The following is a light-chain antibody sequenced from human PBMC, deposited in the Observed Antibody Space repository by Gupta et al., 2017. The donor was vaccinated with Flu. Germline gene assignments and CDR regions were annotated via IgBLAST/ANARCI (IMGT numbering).Light chain of an antibody. CDR2: KAS. J-gene: IGKJ4*02. CDR1: QSLSSW. V-gene: IGKV1-5*03. CDR3: QQYDSYSLT. Sequence: DIHMTQSPSTLSAYVGDRVTITCRASQSLSSWLAWYQQKPGKAPNLLIYKASNLESGVPSRFSGSGSGTEFTLTISSLQPDDFATYYCQQYDSYSLTFGEGTKVEI.